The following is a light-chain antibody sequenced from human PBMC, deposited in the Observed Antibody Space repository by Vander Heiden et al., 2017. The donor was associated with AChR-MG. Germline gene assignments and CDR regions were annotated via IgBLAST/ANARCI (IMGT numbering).Light chain of an antibody. V-gene: IGKV1-39*01. CDR2: VAS. CDR3: QQSFATPLN. Sequence: DIQMTQFPSSLSASVGDRVTITCRASQSINIFLSWYQQKPGKAPKVLSYVASKLQSGVPSRFSGSGSGTNFSLTIANLQPEDFATYYCQQSFATPLNFGGGTKVDMK. J-gene: IGKJ4*01. CDR1: QSINIF.